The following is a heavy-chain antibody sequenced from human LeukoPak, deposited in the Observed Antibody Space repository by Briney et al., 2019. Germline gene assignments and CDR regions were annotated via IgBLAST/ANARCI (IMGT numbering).Heavy chain of an antibody. CDR2: ISGRSSII. J-gene: IGHJ4*02. D-gene: IGHD2-21*02. V-gene: IGHV3-48*02. Sequence: AVGSLRLSCAASGFTFSDYSMNWVRQAPGKGLERISYISGRSSIIYYADSVKGRFTISRENAKTSLYLQMNRLRDDDAALYYSATATWGGDCSRGYYFDYWGQGTLVTVSS. CDR3: ATATWGGDCSRGYYFDY. CDR1: GFTFSDYS.